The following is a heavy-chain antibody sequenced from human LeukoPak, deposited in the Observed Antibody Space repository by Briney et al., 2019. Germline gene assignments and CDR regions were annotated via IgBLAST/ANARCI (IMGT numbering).Heavy chain of an antibody. CDR1: GFTVSSNY. D-gene: IGHD3-22*01. V-gene: IGHV3-66*04. J-gene: IGHJ3*01. CDR3: ARQNHFDSSGYYYGAFDL. CDR2: IYSGGTT. Sequence: GGSLRLSCAASGFTVSSNYMNWVRQAPGKGLEWVSVIYSGGTTYYADSVKGRFTISRDNSKNTLYLQMNSLRVEDTAVYFCARQNHFDSSGYYYGAFDLWGQGTLVTVSP.